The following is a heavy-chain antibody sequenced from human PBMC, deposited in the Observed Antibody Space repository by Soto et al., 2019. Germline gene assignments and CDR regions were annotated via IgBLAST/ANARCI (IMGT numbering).Heavy chain of an antibody. CDR1: GFSLSTSGVG. V-gene: IGHV2-5*01. J-gene: IGHJ6*02. Sequence: SGPTLVNPTQTLTLTCTFSGFSLSTSGVGVGWIRQPPGKALEWLALIYWNDDKRYSPSLKSRLTITKDTSKNQVVLTMTNMDPVDTATYYCAHSRSYTAMDNYYYYGMDVWGQGTTVTVSS. CDR3: AHSRSYTAMDNYYYYGMDV. CDR2: IYWNDDK. D-gene: IGHD5-18*01.